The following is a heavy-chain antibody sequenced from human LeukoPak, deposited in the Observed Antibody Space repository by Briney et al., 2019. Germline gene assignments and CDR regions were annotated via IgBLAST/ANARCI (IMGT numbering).Heavy chain of an antibody. CDR2: ISVYNGNT. CDR3: ARIYCDSSGYSPYDY. Sequence: ASVKISCKASGYTFTSYAISWVRQAPGQGLEWMGWISVYNGNTHYAQKLQGRVTMTTDTSTSTAYMELRSLRSDDTAVYYCARIYCDSSGYSPYDYWGQGTLVTVSS. V-gene: IGHV1-18*01. CDR1: GYTFTSYA. J-gene: IGHJ4*02. D-gene: IGHD3-22*01.